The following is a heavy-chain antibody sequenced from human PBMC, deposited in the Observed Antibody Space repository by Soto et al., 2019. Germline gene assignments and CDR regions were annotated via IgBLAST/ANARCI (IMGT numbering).Heavy chain of an antibody. D-gene: IGHD2-15*01. V-gene: IGHV1-18*01. CDR3: ARVRYCSGGSCHSNPLDY. CDR2: ISGYNGNT. CDR1: GYTFTNYG. Sequence: QVQLVQSGTEVKKPGASVTVSCKTYGYTFTNYGISWVRQAPGQGPEWMGWISGYNGNTDYAQNLQGRVTMTPDTSTSTAYMGLRSLRSDDTAVYYCARVRYCSGGSCHSNPLDYWGQGTLVTVSS. J-gene: IGHJ4*02.